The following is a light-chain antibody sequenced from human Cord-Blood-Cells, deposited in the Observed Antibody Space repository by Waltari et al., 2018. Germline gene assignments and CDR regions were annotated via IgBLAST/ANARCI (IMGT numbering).Light chain of an antibody. V-gene: IGKV1-39*01. CDR2: AAS. CDR1: QSISSY. CDR3: QQSYSTPYT. J-gene: IGKJ3*01. Sequence: DIQMTQSPSSLSASVGDRVTITCRARQSISSYLNWYQQKPGKASKHLIYAASSLQSGGPSRFSGSGSGTAFTLTISSLQPKDFATYDCQQSYSTPYTFGPGTKVYI.